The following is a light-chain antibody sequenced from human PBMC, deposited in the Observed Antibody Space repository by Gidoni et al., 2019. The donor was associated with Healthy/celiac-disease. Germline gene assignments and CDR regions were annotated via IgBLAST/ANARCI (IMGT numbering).Light chain of an antibody. V-gene: IGLV2-23*02. CDR2: EVS. J-gene: IGLJ2*01. Sequence: QSALTQPASVSGSPGQSITISCTGTSSDVEIYNLVSWYQQHPGKAPKLMIYEVSKRPSGVSNRFSGSKSGNTASLTISGLQAEDEADYYCCSYAGSSTFEVFGGGTKLTVL. CDR1: SSDVEIYNL. CDR3: CSYAGSSTFEV.